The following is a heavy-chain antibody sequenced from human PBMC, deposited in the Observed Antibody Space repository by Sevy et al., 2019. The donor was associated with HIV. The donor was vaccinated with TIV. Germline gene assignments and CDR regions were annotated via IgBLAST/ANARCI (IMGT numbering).Heavy chain of an antibody. Sequence: GGSLRLSCTASGFKFDDYAMHWVRQPPGKGLEWVSGITWDGGRTGYADAVKGRFIISRDNAKSSLYLQMNILAAKDTAIYYCAKDLRRGDILTGYLNYWGQGILVTVSS. CDR3: AKDLRRGDILTGYLNY. D-gene: IGHD3-9*01. CDR2: ITWDGGRT. J-gene: IGHJ4*02. V-gene: IGHV3-9*01. CDR1: GFKFDDYA.